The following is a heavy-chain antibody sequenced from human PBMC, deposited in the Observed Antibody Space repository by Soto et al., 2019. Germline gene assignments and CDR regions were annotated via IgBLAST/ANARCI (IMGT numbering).Heavy chain of an antibody. V-gene: IGHV3-21*06. CDR2: VSGSSSYI. D-gene: IGHD4-17*01. J-gene: IGHJ3*01. CDR1: GFNFRNFN. Sequence: GGSLRLSCEGSGFNFRNFNMIWVRQAPGRGLEWVSSVSGSSSYIYYADSVKGRFTVSRDNANNLVFLQMNGLRPEDTAMYYCARDLRGHYGPWGQGTMVTVSS. CDR3: ARDLRGHYGP.